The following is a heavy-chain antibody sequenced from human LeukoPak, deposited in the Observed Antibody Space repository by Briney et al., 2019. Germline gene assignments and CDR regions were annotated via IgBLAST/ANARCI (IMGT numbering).Heavy chain of an antibody. J-gene: IGHJ4*02. CDR3: ARGGHYYDSSGYYVSDY. Sequence: GGSLRLSCAASGFTFSSYAMHWVRQAPGKGLEWVAVISYDGSNKYYADSVKGRFTISRDNSKNTLYLQMNSLRAEDTAVYYCARGGHYYDSSGYYVSDYWGQGTLDTVSS. D-gene: IGHD3-22*01. CDR1: GFTFSSYA. CDR2: ISYDGSNK. V-gene: IGHV3-30-3*01.